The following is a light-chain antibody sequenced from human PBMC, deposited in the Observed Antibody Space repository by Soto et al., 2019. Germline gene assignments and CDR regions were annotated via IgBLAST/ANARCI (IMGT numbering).Light chain of an antibody. CDR3: QHYGNSPPEYT. Sequence: EIVLTQSPGTLSLSPGEGATLSCRASQSVSSSFLAWYQQRPGQAPRLLIFGASYRATGIPDRFSGSGSGTDFTLTISRLEPEDCAVYYCQHYGNSPPEYTFGPGTNVDSK. V-gene: IGKV3-20*01. CDR2: GAS. J-gene: IGKJ3*01. CDR1: QSVSSSF.